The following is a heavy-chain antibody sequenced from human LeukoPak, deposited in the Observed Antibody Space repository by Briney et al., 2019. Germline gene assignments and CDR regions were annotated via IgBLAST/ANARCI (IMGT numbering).Heavy chain of an antibody. Sequence: GGSLRLSCAASGFTFSSYAMHWVRQAPGKGLEYVSAISSNGGSTYYANSVKGRFIISRDNSKNTLYLQMGSLRAEDMAVYYCASSPPTGTTWYFDLWGRGALVTVSS. CDR1: GFTFSSYA. CDR3: ASSPPTGTTWYFDL. V-gene: IGHV3-64*01. J-gene: IGHJ2*01. CDR2: ISSNGGST. D-gene: IGHD1-7*01.